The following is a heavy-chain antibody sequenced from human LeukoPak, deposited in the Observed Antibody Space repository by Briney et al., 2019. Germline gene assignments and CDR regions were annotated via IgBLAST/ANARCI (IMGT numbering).Heavy chain of an antibody. CDR3: GRGGGGGWQKYYFDY. J-gene: IGHJ4*02. V-gene: IGHV3-48*04. CDR2: ISSSSSTI. D-gene: IGHD6-19*01. CDR1: GFTFSSYS. Sequence: PGGSLRLSCAASGFTFSSYSMNWVRQAPGKGLEWVSYISSSSSTIYYADSVKGRFTISRDNAKNSLYLQMNSLRAEDTAVYYCGRGGGGGWQKYYFDYWGQGPLVTVSS.